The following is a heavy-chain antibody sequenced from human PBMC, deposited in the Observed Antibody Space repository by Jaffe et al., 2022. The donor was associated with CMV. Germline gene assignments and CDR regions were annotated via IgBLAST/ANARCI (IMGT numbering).Heavy chain of an antibody. J-gene: IGHJ3*02. D-gene: IGHD3-3*01. CDR2: IRSKAYGGTT. CDR1: GFTFGDYA. V-gene: IGHV3-49*05. CDR3: TRDFPYYDFWSGSLRDAFDI. Sequence: EVQLVESGGGLVKPGRSLRLSCTASGFTFGDYAMSWFRQAPGKGLEWVGFIRSKAYGGTTEYAASVKGRFTISRDDSKSIAYLQMNSLKTEDTAVYYCTRDFPYYDFWSGSLRDAFDIWGQGTMVTVSS.